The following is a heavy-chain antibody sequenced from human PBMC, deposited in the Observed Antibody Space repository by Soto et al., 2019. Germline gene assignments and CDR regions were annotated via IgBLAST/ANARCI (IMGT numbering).Heavy chain of an antibody. Sequence: SETLSLTCTVSGGSISSYYWSWIRQPPGKGLEWIGYIYYSGSTKYNPSLRSRVTMSVDTSKNQFSLKLTSVTAADTAVYYCARVGERWQYIDWFYYLDYWGQGTRVTVSS. CDR3: ARVGERWQYIDWFYYLDY. D-gene: IGHD3-9*01. J-gene: IGHJ4*02. CDR2: IYYSGST. V-gene: IGHV4-59*01. CDR1: GGSISSYY.